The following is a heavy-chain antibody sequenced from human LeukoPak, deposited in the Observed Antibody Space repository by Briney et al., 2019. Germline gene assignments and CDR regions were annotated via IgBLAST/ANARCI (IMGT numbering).Heavy chain of an antibody. D-gene: IGHD5-18*01. CDR2: IIPIFGTA. J-gene: IGHJ4*02. V-gene: IGHV1-69*05. Sequence: EASVKVSCKASGGTFSSYAISWVRQAPGQGLEWMGGIIPIFGTANYAQKFQGRVTITTDESTNTAYMELSSLRSEDTAVYYCARAEDTAMGSYYFDYWGQGTLVTVSS. CDR3: ARAEDTAMGSYYFDY. CDR1: GGTFSSYA.